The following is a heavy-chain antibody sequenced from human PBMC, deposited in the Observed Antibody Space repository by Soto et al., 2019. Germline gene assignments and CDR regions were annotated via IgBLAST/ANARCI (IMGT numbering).Heavy chain of an antibody. D-gene: IGHD3-3*01. J-gene: IGHJ6*02. CDR2: IKQDGSEK. Sequence: GGSLRLSCAASGFTFSSYWMSWVRQAPGKGLEWVANIKQDGSEKYYVDSVKGRFTISRDNAKNSLYLQMNSLRAEDTAVYYCARDRYSYYDFWSGSLPFYYYGLDVWGQGTTVTVSS. CDR3: ARDRYSYYDFWSGSLPFYYYGLDV. V-gene: IGHV3-7*01. CDR1: GFTFSSYW.